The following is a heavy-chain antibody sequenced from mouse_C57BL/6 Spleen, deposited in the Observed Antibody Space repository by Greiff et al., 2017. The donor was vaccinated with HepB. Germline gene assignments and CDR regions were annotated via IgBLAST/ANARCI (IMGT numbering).Heavy chain of an antibody. V-gene: IGHV5-17*01. CDR2: ISSGSSTI. D-gene: IGHD4-1*01. CDR3: ARPSGRGDYAMDY. Sequence: DVKLVESGGGLVKPGGSLKLSCAASGFTFSDYGMHWVRQAPEKGLEWVAYISSGSSTIYYADTVKGRFTISRDNAKNTLFLQMTSLRSEDTAMYYCARPSGRGDYAMDYWGQGTSVTVSS. J-gene: IGHJ4*01. CDR1: GFTFSDYG.